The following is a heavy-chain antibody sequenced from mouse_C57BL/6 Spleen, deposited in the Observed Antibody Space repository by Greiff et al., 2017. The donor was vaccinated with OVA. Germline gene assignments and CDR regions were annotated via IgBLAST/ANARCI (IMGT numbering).Heavy chain of an antibody. D-gene: IGHD4-1*01. Sequence: QVHVKQPGAELVKPGASVKLSCKASGYTFTSYWMQWVKQRPGQGLEWIGEIDPSDSYTNYNQKFKGKATLTVDTSSSTAYMQLSSLTSEDSAVYYCARRALTGTDGYYFDYWGQGTTLTVSS. CDR2: IDPSDSYT. CDR3: ARRALTGTDGYYFDY. J-gene: IGHJ2*01. V-gene: IGHV1-50*01. CDR1: GYTFTSYW.